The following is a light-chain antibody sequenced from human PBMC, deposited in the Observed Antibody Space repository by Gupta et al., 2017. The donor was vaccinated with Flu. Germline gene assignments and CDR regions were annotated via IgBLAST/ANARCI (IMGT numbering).Light chain of an antibody. Sequence: EIVRTQCPTTRSVSPGERATLSCRASQSVSNNLAWYQHKPGQAPRLLIYSASTRAPGIPASFSGSGSGTEFTLTLSSLQAEDFAVYYCQQYNNWPPRFTFGPGTKVDIK. CDR1: QSVSNN. V-gene: IGKV3-15*01. CDR2: SAS. J-gene: IGKJ3*01. CDR3: QQYNNWPPRFT.